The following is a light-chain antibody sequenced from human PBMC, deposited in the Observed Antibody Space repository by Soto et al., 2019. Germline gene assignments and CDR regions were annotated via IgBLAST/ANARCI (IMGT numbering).Light chain of an antibody. V-gene: IGKV1-5*01. J-gene: IGKJ1*01. CDR1: HSISSW. Sequence: DVQMTQSPSTLSASVGDRVTITCRASHSISSWLAWYQQKPGKAPKLLIYDASSLESGVPSRFSGSGSGTEFTLTISSLQPDDFATYYCQQYNSPWTFGQGTKVDIK. CDR3: QQYNSPWT. CDR2: DAS.